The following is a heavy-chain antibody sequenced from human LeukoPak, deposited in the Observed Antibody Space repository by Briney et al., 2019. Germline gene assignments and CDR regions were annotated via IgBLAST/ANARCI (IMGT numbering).Heavy chain of an antibody. CDR1: GYTFTSYG. CDR2: ISAYNGNT. V-gene: IGHV1-18*01. Sequence: ASVKVSCKASGYTFTSYGINWVRQAPGQGLEWMGWISAYNGNTNYAQKLQGRVTMTTDTSTSTAYMELRSLRSDDTALYYCARDSKPLFGVVIEDYYYYYMDVWGEGTTVTVSS. CDR3: ARDSKPLFGVVIEDYYYYYMDV. D-gene: IGHD3-3*01. J-gene: IGHJ6*03.